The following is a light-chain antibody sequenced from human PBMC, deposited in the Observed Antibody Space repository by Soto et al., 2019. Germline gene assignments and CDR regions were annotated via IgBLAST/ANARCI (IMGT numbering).Light chain of an antibody. CDR3: LRYGDSPPAYT. J-gene: IGKJ2*01. V-gene: IGKV3-20*01. Sequence: EIVLTQSPGTVSLSPGERATLSCRASQSVSSRNLAWYRQKPGQAPSLLIFGASNRATGIPDRFSGSGSGSGFTLTISSLEPEDCAVYYCLRYGDSPPAYTFGQGTKLEIK. CDR2: GAS. CDR1: QSVSSRN.